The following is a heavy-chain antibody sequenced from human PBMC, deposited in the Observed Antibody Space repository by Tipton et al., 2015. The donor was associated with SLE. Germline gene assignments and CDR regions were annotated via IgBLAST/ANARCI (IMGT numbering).Heavy chain of an antibody. J-gene: IGHJ4*02. V-gene: IGHV3-11*06. D-gene: IGHD3-10*01. CDR2: ITHTGTYT. CDR1: GFDFPDFY. CDR3: AREVSSVVRGVIRY. Sequence: GSLRLSCAASGFDFPDFYMSWIRQAPGKGLEWISYITHTGTYTNYADSVKGRFAISRDNAKNSLYLQMNSLRAEDTAVYYCAREVSSVVRGVIRYWGQGTLVTVSS.